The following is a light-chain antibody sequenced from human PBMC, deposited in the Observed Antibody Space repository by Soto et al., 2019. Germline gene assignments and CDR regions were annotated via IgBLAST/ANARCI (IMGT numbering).Light chain of an antibody. CDR2: GNS. CDR3: QSYDSSLSGSV. V-gene: IGLV1-40*01. Sequence: QLVLTQPPSVSGAPGQRVTISCTGNSSNIGAAYYVHWYQQLPGTAPKLLIFGNSNRPSGVPDRFSGSKSGTSASLAITGLQAEDEADYFCQSYDSSLSGSVFGPGTKLTVL. J-gene: IGLJ1*01. CDR1: SSNIGAAYY.